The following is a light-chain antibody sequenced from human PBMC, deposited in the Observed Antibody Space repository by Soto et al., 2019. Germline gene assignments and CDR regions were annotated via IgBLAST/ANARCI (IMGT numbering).Light chain of an antibody. CDR3: QQYKTYTT. J-gene: IGKJ2*01. V-gene: IGKV1-5*01. CDR1: QSISTW. Sequence: DIQMTQSPSTLSASVGDRVTITCRASQSISTWLVWYQQKPGKAPKVLIYDASSLQSGVPSRFSGHGSGTDFTLTISSLQPDHSAIYYCQQYKTYTTFGQGTKLEIK. CDR2: DAS.